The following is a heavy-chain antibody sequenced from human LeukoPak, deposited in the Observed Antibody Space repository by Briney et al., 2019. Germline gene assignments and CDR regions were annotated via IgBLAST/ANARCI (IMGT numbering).Heavy chain of an antibody. CDR3: ARVGSGYSYYFDY. V-gene: IGHV1-2*02. D-gene: IGHD3-22*01. CDR2: INPYSGGT. Sequence: GASVTVSCKASGYTLTGYYMHWVRQAPGQGLEWMGWINPYSGGTNYAQKFQGRVTMTRDTSISTAYMELSRLRSDDTAVYYCARVGSGYSYYFDYWGQGTLVTVSS. J-gene: IGHJ4*02. CDR1: GYTLTGYY.